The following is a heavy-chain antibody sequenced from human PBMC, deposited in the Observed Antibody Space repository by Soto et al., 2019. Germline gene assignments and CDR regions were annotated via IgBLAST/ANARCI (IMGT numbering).Heavy chain of an antibody. J-gene: IGHJ5*01. Sequence: GGSPRLSCAASGFTFNTYSMNWVRQAPGKGLEWVSSIGSSNTYIYYSDSVNGRFTISRDDAKNSLYLQMNSLRAEDTAVYYCAGARTNVVALPSNWFDSWGHGTLVTVSS. D-gene: IGHD2-21*02. CDR2: IGSSNTYI. CDR1: GFTFNTYS. CDR3: AGARTNVVALPSNWFDS. V-gene: IGHV3-21*01.